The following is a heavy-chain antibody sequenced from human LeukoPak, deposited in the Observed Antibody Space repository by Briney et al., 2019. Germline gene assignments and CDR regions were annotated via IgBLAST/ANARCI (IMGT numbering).Heavy chain of an antibody. D-gene: IGHD2-15*01. CDR2: ITSGHRT. Sequence: GGSLRLSCVASGFTFSSYVMSWVRQAPGKGLEWVSAITSGHRTYYADSVKGRFIISRDNSKNTLYLQMNSLRAEDTALYYCAKAWWNSHLGFDCWGQGTLVTVSS. CDR3: AKAWWNSHLGFDC. CDR1: GFTFSSYV. V-gene: IGHV3-23*01. J-gene: IGHJ4*02.